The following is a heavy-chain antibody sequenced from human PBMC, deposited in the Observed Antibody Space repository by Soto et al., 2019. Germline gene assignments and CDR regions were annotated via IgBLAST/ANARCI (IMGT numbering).Heavy chain of an antibody. CDR2: VNADNGDT. CDR3: ARDPADY. V-gene: IGHV1-3*01. J-gene: IGHJ4*02. CDR1: GYSFTSYT. Sequence: ASVKVSCKASGYSFTSYTIHWVRQAPGQRLEWMGWVNADNGDTKYSRNFQGRVTISRDTSASTAYIEVSSLRSEDTAVYYCARDPADYWGQGTLVTVSS.